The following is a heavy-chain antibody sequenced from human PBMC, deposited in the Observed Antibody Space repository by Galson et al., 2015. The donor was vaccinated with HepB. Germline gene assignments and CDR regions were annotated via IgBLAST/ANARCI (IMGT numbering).Heavy chain of an antibody. CDR3: ARGNDYLFDY. D-gene: IGHD2/OR15-2a*01. V-gene: IGHV1-18*04. CDR2: ISTYSGDT. J-gene: IGHJ4*02. CDR1: GYTFTTYG. Sequence: SVKVSCKASGYTFTTYGMSWVRQAPGQGLEWMGWISTYSGDTNYAQKFQGRVTMTTDTSTSTAFMELRSLRSDDTAVYYCARGNDYLFDYWGQGTLVTVSS.